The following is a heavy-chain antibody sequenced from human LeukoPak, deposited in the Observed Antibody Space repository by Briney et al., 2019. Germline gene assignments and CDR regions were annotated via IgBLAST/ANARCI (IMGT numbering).Heavy chain of an antibody. CDR2: FDPEDGET. CDR3: ATGLPNYYDSSGYPDY. D-gene: IGHD3-22*01. J-gene: IGHJ4*02. V-gene: IGHV1-24*01. CDR1: GYTLTELS. Sequence: GASVKVSCKVSGYTLTELSMHWERQAPGKGLEWMGGFDPEDGETIYAQKFQGRVTMTEDTSTDTAYMELSSLRSEDTAVYYCATGLPNYYDSSGYPDYWGQGTLVTVSS.